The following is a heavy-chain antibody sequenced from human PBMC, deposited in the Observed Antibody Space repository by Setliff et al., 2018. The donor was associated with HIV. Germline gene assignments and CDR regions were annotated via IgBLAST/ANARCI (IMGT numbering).Heavy chain of an antibody. CDR1: GGSIFSHY. J-gene: IGHJ4*02. CDR3: ARESYFYYFDY. D-gene: IGHD3-10*01. CDR2: IYYSGST. Sequence: SETLSLTCTVSGGSIFSHYWSWIRQPPGKGLEWIGYIYYSGSTNYNPSLKSRVTISVDTSKNQFSLKLSSVTAADTAVYYCARESYFYYFDYWGQGTLVTVSS. V-gene: IGHV4-59*11.